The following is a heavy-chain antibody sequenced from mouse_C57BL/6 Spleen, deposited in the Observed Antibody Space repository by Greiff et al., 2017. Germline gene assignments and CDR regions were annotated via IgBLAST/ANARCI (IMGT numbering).Heavy chain of an antibody. Sequence: DVMLVESGGGLVKPGGSLKLSCAASGFTFSSYAMSWVRQTPEKRLEWVATISDGGSYTYYPDNVKGRFTISRDNAKNNLYLQMRHLKSEDTAMYYCARGPTIVTPLDYWGQGTTLTVSS. CDR3: ARGPTIVTPLDY. D-gene: IGHD2-5*01. CDR1: GFTFSSYA. CDR2: ISDGGSYT. V-gene: IGHV5-4*03. J-gene: IGHJ2*01.